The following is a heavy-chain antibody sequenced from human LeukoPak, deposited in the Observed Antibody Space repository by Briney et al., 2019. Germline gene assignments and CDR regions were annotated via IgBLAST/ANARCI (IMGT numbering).Heavy chain of an antibody. CDR2: INPSGGST. CDR1: GYTFTSYY. V-gene: IGHV1-46*01. Sequence: GASVKVSCKASGYTFTSYYMHWVRQAPGQGLEWMGIINPSGGSTSYAQKFQGRVTMTRDTSTSTVYMELSSLRSEDTAVYYCARTSQYYDILTGYQPHNWFDPWGQGTLVTVSS. D-gene: IGHD3-9*01. J-gene: IGHJ5*02. CDR3: ARTSQYYDILTGYQPHNWFDP.